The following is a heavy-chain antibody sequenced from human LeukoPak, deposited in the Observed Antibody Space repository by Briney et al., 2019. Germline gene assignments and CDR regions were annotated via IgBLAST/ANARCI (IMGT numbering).Heavy chain of an antibody. Sequence: GGSLRLSCAASGFTFSSYSMNWVRQAPGKGLEWVSSISSSSNYIYYADSVKGRFTISRDNAKNSLYLQMNSLRAEDTAVYYCARGADGSGYDSYYWGQGTLVTVSS. CDR2: ISSSSNYI. J-gene: IGHJ4*02. V-gene: IGHV3-21*01. CDR1: GFTFSSYS. D-gene: IGHD5-12*01. CDR3: ARGADGSGYDSYY.